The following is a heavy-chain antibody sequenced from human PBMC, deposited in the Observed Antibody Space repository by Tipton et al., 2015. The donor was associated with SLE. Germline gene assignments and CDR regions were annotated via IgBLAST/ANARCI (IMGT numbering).Heavy chain of an antibody. D-gene: IGHD5-24*01. CDR3: ARAFRDGYNYPTTRFGS. V-gene: IGHV4-39*07. CDR1: GDFISSNTYY. J-gene: IGHJ4*02. CDR2: IHYGGST. Sequence: TLSLTCTVSGDFISSNTYYWGWIRQPPGKGLEWIGSIHYGGSTYNNPSLKSRITMSVDTSKNQFSLSLSSVTAADTAVYYCARAFRDGYNYPTTRFGSWGQGNLVTVAS.